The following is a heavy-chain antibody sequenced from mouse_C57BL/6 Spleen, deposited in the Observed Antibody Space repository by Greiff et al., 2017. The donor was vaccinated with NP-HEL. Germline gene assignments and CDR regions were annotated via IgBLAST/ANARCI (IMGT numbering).Heavy chain of an antibody. CDR3: ARIYYYGSSLPYYFDY. V-gene: IGHV5-4*01. CDR2: ISDGGSYT. CDR1: GFTFSSYA. J-gene: IGHJ2*01. D-gene: IGHD1-1*01. Sequence: EVQGVESGGGLVKPGGSLKLSCAASGFTFSSYAMSWVRQTPEKRLEWVATISDGGSYTYYPDNVKGRFTISRDNAKNNLYLQMSHLKSEDTAMYYCARIYYYGSSLPYYFDYWGQGTTLTVSS.